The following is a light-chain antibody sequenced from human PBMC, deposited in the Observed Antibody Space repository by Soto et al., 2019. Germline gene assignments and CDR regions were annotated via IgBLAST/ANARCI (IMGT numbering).Light chain of an antibody. Sequence: EIVLTQSPGTLSLSLGERATLSCRASQSVSSSYLAWYQQKPGQAPRLLIYGASSRATGIPDRFSGSGSGTDFTLTISRLEPEDFAVYYCQQYGSPPGTFGQGTKVEIK. CDR2: GAS. J-gene: IGKJ1*01. V-gene: IGKV3-20*01. CDR3: QQYGSPPGT. CDR1: QSVSSSY.